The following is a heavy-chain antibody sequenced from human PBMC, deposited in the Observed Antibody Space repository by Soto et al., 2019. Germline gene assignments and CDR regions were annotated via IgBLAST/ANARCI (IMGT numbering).Heavy chain of an antibody. V-gene: IGHV4-59*12. D-gene: IGHD5-12*01. J-gene: IGHJ4*02. CDR3: AREGNLGRWLQPLDF. CDR1: GGSISSYY. CDR2: IYYSGST. Sequence: PSETLSLTCTVSGGSISSYYWSWIRQPPGKGLEWIGYIYYSGSTNYNPSLKSRVTISVDTSKNQFSLKLSSVTAADTAKYFCAREGNLGRWLQPLDFWGQGTLVTVS.